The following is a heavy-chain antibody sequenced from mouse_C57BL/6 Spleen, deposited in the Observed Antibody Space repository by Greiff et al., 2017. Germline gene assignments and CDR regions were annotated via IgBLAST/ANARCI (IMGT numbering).Heavy chain of an antibody. Sequence: ESGPGLVKPSQSLSLTCSVTGYSITSGYYWNWIRQFPGNNLEWMGYISYGGSNNYNPSLKNRISITRDTSKNQFFLKLNSVTTEDTATYYCARDPITRGLDYWGQGTTLSVSS. D-gene: IGHD1-1*01. CDR3: ARDPITRGLDY. J-gene: IGHJ2*01. CDR1: GYSITSGYY. V-gene: IGHV3-6*01. CDR2: ISYGGSN.